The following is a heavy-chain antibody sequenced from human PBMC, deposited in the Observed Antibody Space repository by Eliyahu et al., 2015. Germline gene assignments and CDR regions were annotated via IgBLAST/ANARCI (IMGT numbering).Heavy chain of an antibody. CDR3: ARFPPRLVPAAIGAFDI. J-gene: IGHJ3*02. CDR2: ISAYNGNT. Sequence: QVQLVQSGAEVKKPGASVKVXCKASGYTXTSXXISWVRQAPGQGLEWMGWISAYNGNTNYAQKLQGRVTMTTDTSTSTAYMELRSLRSDDTAVYYCARFPPRLVPAAIGAFDIWGQGTMVTVSS. V-gene: IGHV1-18*01. D-gene: IGHD2-2*01. CDR1: GYTXTSXX.